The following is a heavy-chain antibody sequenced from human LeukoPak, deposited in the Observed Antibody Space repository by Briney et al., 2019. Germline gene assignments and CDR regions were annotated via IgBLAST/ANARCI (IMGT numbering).Heavy chain of an antibody. V-gene: IGHV3-74*01. J-gene: IGHJ4*02. CDR3: ARETSQDYFDS. CDR1: GFSFSSYW. CDR2: INGDGSRT. Sequence: GSLRLSCAAPGFSFSSYWMHWVRQAPGKGLVWVSRINGDGSRTYYADSVRGRFTISRDNAKNTLYVQMNSLRAEDTAVYYCARETSQDYFDSWGQGTLVTVSS.